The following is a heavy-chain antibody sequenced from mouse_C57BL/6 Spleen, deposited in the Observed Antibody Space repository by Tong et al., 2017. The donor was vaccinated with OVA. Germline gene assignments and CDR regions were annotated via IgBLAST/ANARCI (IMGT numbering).Heavy chain of an antibody. V-gene: IGHV14-3*01. D-gene: IGHD1-1*01. CDR1: GFNIKDYY. J-gene: IGHJ2*01. CDR3: ARPYYGSSYGNY. Sequence: EVQLQESGAELVKPGASVKLSCTASGFNIKDYYMHWVKQRPEQGLEWIGRIDPANGNTKYAPKFQGKATITADTSSNTAYLQLSSLTSEDTAIYYCARPYYGSSYGNYWGQGTTLTVSS. CDR2: IDPANGNT.